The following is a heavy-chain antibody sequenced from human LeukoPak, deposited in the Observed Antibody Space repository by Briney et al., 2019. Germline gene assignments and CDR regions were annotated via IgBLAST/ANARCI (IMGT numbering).Heavy chain of an antibody. D-gene: IGHD4-17*01. Sequence: GGSLRLSCAASGFTFSSYGMHWVRQAPGKGLEWVAVISYDGSNKYYADSVKGRFTISRDNSKNTLYLQMNSLRAEDTAVYYCARGAYGDYDDDAFDIWGQGTMVTVSS. CDR1: GFTFSSYG. CDR3: ARGAYGDYDDDAFDI. V-gene: IGHV3-30*03. CDR2: ISYDGSNK. J-gene: IGHJ3*02.